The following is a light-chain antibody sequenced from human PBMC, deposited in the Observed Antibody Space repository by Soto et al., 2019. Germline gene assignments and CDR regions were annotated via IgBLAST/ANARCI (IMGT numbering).Light chain of an antibody. CDR2: AVS. CDR3: CSYTSLSTVV. J-gene: IGLJ2*01. CDR1: SSDVGGYNH. V-gene: IGLV2-14*01. Sequence: QSVLTQPASVSGSPGQSITISCTGTSSDVGGYNHVSWYQHSPGKAPKLLLFAVSDRPSGVSHRFSGSKSGNTASLTISGLQADDEADYYCCSYTSLSTVVFGGGTKLTVL.